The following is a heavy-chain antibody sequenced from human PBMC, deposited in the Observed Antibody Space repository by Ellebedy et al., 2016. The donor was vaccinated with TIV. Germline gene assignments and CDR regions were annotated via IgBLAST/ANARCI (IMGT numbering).Heavy chain of an antibody. J-gene: IGHJ4*02. CDR3: ARDAADSGGKLDY. Sequence: PGGSLRLSCAASGFTFSNYAMNWVRQAPGKGLEWVSVIYSGADGGDTKYADSVKGRFTISRDNSKNTLYLQMNSLRAEDTAVYYCARDAADSGGKLDYWGQGALVTVSS. V-gene: IGHV3-23*03. D-gene: IGHD4-23*01. CDR1: GFTFSNYA. CDR2: IYSGADGGDT.